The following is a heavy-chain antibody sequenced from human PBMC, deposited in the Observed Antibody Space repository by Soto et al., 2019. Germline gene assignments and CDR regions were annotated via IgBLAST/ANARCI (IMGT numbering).Heavy chain of an antibody. CDR2: INPSGGST. CDR1: GYTFTSYY. D-gene: IGHD1-26*01. J-gene: IGHJ4*02. CDR3: AVGGGATLFDY. V-gene: IGHV1-46*03. Sequence: QVQLVQSGAEVKKPGASVKVSCKASGYTFTSYYMHWVRQAPGQGLEWMGIINPSGGSTSYAQKFQGRVTMTRETSTSTVYMELSSLRSEDTAVYYCAVGGGATLFDYWGQGTLVTVSS.